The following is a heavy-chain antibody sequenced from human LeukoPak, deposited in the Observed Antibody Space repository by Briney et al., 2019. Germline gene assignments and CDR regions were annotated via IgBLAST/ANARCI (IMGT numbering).Heavy chain of an antibody. V-gene: IGHV4-38-2*02. J-gene: IGHJ6*03. CDR3: ARSGRGYTYCYGLQYYHYLDV. CDR2: IYHSGST. D-gene: IGHD5-18*01. CDR1: GYSISSGYY. Sequence: PSETLSLTCTVSGYSISSGYYWGWIRQPPGKGLEWIGSIYHSGSTYYNPSLKSRVTISVDTSKNQFSLKLSSVTAADTAVYYFARSGRGYTYCYGLQYYHYLDVWGKGTTVTVSS.